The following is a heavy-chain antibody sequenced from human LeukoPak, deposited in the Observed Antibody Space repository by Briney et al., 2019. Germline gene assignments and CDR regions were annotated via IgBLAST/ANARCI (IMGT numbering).Heavy chain of an antibody. CDR2: IYPGDSDT. J-gene: IGHJ4*02. D-gene: IGHD5-24*01. CDR3: ARSEMATVLSQDY. Sequence: GESLKISCKGSEYSFTTCWIGWVRQMPGKSLEWMGIIYPGDSDTRYSPSFQGQVTISADKSISTAYLQWSSLKASDTAMYYCARSEMATVLSQDYWGQGTLVTVSS. CDR1: EYSFTTCW. V-gene: IGHV5-51*01.